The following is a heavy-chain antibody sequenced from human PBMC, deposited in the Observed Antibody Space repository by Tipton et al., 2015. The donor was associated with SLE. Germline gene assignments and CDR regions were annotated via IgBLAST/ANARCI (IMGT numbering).Heavy chain of an antibody. CDR2: IYSGGST. V-gene: IGHV3-53*04. Sequence: LSLTCTVSGGSISGYYWSWIRQPPGKGLEWVSVIYSGGSTYHADSVKGRFTISRHNSKNTLYLQMNSLRAEDTAVYYCARGASFAGNFDYWGQGTLVTVSS. CDR1: GGSISGYY. J-gene: IGHJ4*02. CDR3: ARGASFAGNFDY.